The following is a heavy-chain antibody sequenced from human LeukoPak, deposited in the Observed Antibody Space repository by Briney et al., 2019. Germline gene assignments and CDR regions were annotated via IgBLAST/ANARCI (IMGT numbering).Heavy chain of an antibody. V-gene: IGHV4-34*01. Sequence: GSLRLSCAASGFTFSSYWMSWVRQAPGKGLEWIGEIDHSGSTNYNPSLKSRVTISVDTSKNQFSLKLSSVTAADTAVYYCARRGFDPWGQGTLVTVSS. CDR3: ARRGFDP. CDR1: GFTFSSYW. CDR2: IDHSGST. J-gene: IGHJ5*02.